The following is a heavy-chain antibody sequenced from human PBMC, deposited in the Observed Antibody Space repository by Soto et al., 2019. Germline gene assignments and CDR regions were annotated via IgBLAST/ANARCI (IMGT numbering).Heavy chain of an antibody. CDR3: ARGIATGQLDP. J-gene: IGHJ5*02. V-gene: IGHV1-3*01. Sequence: SVKGSCKAAGYSFSRYTINWGRQAPGQRLEWMGWINPDNGNTKSSQKFQDRVIITRDTSASTAYMDLSSLRSEDTAVYYCARGIATGQLDPWGQGTLVTVYS. CDR2: INPDNGNT. D-gene: IGHD2-15*01. CDR1: GYSFSRYT.